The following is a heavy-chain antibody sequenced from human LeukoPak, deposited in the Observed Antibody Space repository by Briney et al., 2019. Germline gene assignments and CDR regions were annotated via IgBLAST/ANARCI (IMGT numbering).Heavy chain of an antibody. J-gene: IGHJ4*02. CDR1: GYTFTGYH. V-gene: IGHV1-2*02. Sequence: ASVKVSCKASGYTFTGYHMHWVRQTPGQGLEWMGGINPYSGDTNYARKFQGTVTMTRDTSISTAYMELSRLRSDGTAVYYCARDCGSSTSFLFDYWGQGTLVTVSS. CDR3: ARDCGSSTSFLFDY. D-gene: IGHD2-2*01. CDR2: INPYSGDT.